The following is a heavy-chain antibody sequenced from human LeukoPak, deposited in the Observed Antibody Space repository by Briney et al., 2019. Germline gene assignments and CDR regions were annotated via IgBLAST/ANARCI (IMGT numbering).Heavy chain of an antibody. CDR3: AYSSSYVYFDY. D-gene: IGHD6-6*01. V-gene: IGHV4-31*02. J-gene: IGHJ4*02. CDR1: GGSISSGGYY. Sequence: SESLSLTCTVSGGSISSGGYYWSWIRQHPGKGLEWIGYVYYSGSTYYNPSLKSRVTISVDTSKNQFSLKLSSVTAADTAVYYCAYSSSYVYFDYWGQGTLVTVSS. CDR2: VYYSGST.